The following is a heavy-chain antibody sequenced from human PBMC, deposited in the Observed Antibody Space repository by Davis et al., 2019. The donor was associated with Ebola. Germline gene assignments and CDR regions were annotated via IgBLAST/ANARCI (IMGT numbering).Heavy chain of an antibody. CDR2: IWYDGSNK. V-gene: IGHV3-33*06. CDR3: AKGPTTVTTRYFDY. Sequence: GESLKISCAASGFTFSSYGMHWVRQAPGKGLEWVAVIWYDGSNKYYADSVKGRFTISRDNSKNTLYVQMNSLTAEDTAVYHCAKGPTTVTTRYFDYWGQGNLVTVSS. CDR1: GFTFSSYG. J-gene: IGHJ4*02. D-gene: IGHD4-17*01.